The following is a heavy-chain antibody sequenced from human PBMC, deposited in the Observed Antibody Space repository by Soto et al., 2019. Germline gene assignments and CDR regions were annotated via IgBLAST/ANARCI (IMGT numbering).Heavy chain of an antibody. CDR1: GFTFSYG. CDR3: AKLVIGYCSGNTCDDY. V-gene: IGHV3-30*18. J-gene: IGHJ4*02. D-gene: IGHD2-15*01. Sequence: VQLLESGGGLIQPGGSLRLSCAASGFTFSYGIHWLRQPPGKGLEWVAYISYDSSNKFYGDSVKGRFTISRDNSKNTQFLQMNGLRAEDTAVYYCAKLVIGYCSGNTCDDYWGQGTLVAVSS. CDR2: ISYDSSNK.